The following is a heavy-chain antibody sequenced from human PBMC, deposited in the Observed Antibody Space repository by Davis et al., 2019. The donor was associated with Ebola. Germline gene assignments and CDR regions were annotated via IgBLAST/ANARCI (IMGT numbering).Heavy chain of an antibody. J-gene: IGHJ4*02. Sequence: PGGSLRLSCAASGFTFSSYSMNWVRQAPGKGLEWVSYISISSSTISYADSVKGRFTISRDNAKNSLYLQMNSLRVEDTAVYYCAPGSIAADYWAQGTLVTVSS. D-gene: IGHD6-6*01. V-gene: IGHV3-48*04. CDR1: GFTFSSYS. CDR2: ISISSSTI. CDR3: APGSIAADY.